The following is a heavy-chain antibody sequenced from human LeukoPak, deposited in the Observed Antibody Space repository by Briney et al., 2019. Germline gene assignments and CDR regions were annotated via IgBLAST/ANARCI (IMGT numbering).Heavy chain of an antibody. CDR2: ISSSSSYI. J-gene: IGHJ4*02. D-gene: IGHD2-15*01. Sequence: PGGSLRLSCAAPGFTFSSYSMNWVRQAPGKGLEWVSSISSSSSYIYYADSVKGRFTISRDNAKNSLYLQMNSLRAEDTAVYYCARAHTRSGGSWGYMSDFDYWGQGTLVTVSS. CDR1: GFTFSSYS. CDR3: ARAHTRSGGSWGYMSDFDY. V-gene: IGHV3-21*01.